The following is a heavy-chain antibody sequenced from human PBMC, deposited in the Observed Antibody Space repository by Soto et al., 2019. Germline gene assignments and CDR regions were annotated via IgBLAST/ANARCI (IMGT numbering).Heavy chain of an antibody. CDR2: ILYDGSEK. V-gene: IGHV3-33*01. Sequence: QVQLVESGGGVVQPGRSLRLSCVASGFMFDSYGMHWVRQAPGKGLEWVAIILYDGSEKYHADSVKGRFTISRENSKNTLHLQMNSLRVEERALDYGVREPGRIAVAGFDYWGQGTLVTVSS. D-gene: IGHD6-19*01. CDR1: GFMFDSYG. J-gene: IGHJ4*02. CDR3: VREPGRIAVAGFDY.